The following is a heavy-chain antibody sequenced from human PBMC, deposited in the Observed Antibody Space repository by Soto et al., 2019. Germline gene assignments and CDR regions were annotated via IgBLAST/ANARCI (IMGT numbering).Heavy chain of an antibody. CDR3: ARHRRFLERSLYYYYMDV. V-gene: IGHV5-51*01. CDR1: GYSFTSYW. D-gene: IGHD3-3*01. CDR2: IYPGDSDT. Sequence: GESLKISCQRSGYSFTSYWIGWVRQMPGKGLEWMGIIYPGDSDTRYSPSFQGQVTISADKSISTAYLQWSSLKASDTAMYYCARHRRFLERSLYYYYMDVWGKGTTVTVSS. J-gene: IGHJ6*03.